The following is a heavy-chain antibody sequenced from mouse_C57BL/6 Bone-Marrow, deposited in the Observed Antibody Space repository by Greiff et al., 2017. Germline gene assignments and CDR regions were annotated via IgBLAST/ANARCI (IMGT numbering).Heavy chain of an antibody. J-gene: IGHJ3*01. CDR2: ISDSGGDT. D-gene: IGHD1-1*02. CDR3: ARVDAVDY. Sequence: EVQLEESGGGLVQPGGSLKLSCAASGYTFTDYCMYWVNQTPEQGLEWVGYISDSGGDTYYPDNVKGQSTITVDKSNNTVYLQISRLKSEDTAMYYCARVDAVDYWGQGTGGTVSA. V-gene: IGHV5-12*01. CDR1: GYTFTDYC.